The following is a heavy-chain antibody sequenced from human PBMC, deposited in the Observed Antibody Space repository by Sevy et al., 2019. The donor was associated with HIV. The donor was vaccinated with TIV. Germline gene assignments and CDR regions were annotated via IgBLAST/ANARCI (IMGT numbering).Heavy chain of an antibody. J-gene: IGHJ5*02. D-gene: IGHD3-3*01. Sequence: GGSLRLSCAASGFTFSTYAMSWVRQAPGKGLEWVSAISGSGGNTYYAGSVKGRFTISRDNSKNTVDLQMNSLRAEDTAVYYCANSKGDDFWSGYNNWFDPWGQGTLVTVSS. CDR3: ANSKGDDFWSGYNNWFDP. CDR1: GFTFSTYA. CDR2: ISGSGGNT. V-gene: IGHV3-23*01.